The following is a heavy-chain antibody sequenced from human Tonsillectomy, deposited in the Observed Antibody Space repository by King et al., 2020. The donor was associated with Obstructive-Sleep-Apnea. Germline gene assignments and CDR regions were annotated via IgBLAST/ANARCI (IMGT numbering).Heavy chain of an antibody. CDR2: INPNRGGT. V-gene: IGHV1-2*02. Sequence: VQLVESGAEVKKPGASVKVSCKASGYTFTGDYIHWVRQAPGQGLEWMGWINPNRGGTSYAQKFQGRISMTRDTSISTAYMELSSLTSDDTAEYYCATVAVSTATFYFDCWGQGTQVTVAS. CDR1: GYTFTGDY. D-gene: IGHD4-17*01. J-gene: IGHJ4*02. CDR3: ATVAVSTATFYFDC.